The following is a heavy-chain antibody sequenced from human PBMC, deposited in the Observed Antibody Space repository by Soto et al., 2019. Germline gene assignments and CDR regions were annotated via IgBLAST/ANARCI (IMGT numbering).Heavy chain of an antibody. CDR2: IYSGGST. V-gene: IGHV3-53*04. CDR3: ARGRDCGGDCPNWLDP. J-gene: IGHJ5*02. CDR1: GFTVSSNY. D-gene: IGHD2-21*02. Sequence: EVQLVESGGGLVQPGGSLRLSCAASGFTVSSNYMSWVRQAPGKGLEWVSVIYSGGSTYYADSVKGRFTISRHNSKKTLYLQMNSLRAEATDVYYCARGRDCGGDCPNWLDPWGQGTLVTASS.